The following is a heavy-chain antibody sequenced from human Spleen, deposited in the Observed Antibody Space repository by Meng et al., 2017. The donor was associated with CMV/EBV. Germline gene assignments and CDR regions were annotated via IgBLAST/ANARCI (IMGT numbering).Heavy chain of an antibody. Sequence: GESLKISCAVSGFTIYSYAMHWVRRAPGRGLEWLAVISYDGSNRYSADSVKGRFTFSRDNSKNTLYMQMNSLRAEDTAVYHCARAQSTAAAFDYWGQGTLVTVSS. V-gene: IGHV3-30*04. CDR1: GFTIYSYA. D-gene: IGHD6-6*01. J-gene: IGHJ4*02. CDR2: ISYDGSNR. CDR3: ARAQSTAAAFDY.